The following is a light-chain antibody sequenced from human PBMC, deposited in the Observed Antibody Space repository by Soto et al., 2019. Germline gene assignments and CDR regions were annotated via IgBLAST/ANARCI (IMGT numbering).Light chain of an antibody. CDR1: QSISSW. J-gene: IGKJ2*01. CDR2: DAS. CDR3: QQYNSYWA. Sequence: DIQMTQSPSTLSASVGDRVTITCRASQSISSWLAWYQQKPGKAPKLLIYDASSLESGVPSRFSGSGSGTEFTLTISILQPDDFATYYCQQYNSYWAFGKGTKLEIK. V-gene: IGKV1-5*01.